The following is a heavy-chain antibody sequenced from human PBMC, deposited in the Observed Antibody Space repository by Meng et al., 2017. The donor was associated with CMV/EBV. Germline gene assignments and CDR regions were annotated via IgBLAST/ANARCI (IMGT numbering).Heavy chain of an antibody. CDR2: ISYDGSNK. J-gene: IGHJ6*02. CDR1: GFTFSSYA. D-gene: IGHD6-13*01. V-gene: IGHV3-30-3*01. Sequence: GESLKISCAASGFTFSSYAMHWVRQAPGKGLEWVAVISYDGSNKYYADSVKGRFTISRDNSKNTLYLQMNSLRAEDTAVYYCARVEDIAAEESTGYYYYGMDVRGQGTTVTVSS. CDR3: ARVEDIAAEESTGYYYYGMDV.